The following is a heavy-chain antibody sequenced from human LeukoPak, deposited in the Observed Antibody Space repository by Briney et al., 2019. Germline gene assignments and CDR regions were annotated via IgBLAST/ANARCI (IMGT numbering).Heavy chain of an antibody. V-gene: IGHV1-46*01. CDR3: ARSGGSDWFDP. D-gene: IGHD2-15*01. CDR1: GYTFTGYY. J-gene: IGHJ5*02. CDR2: INPSGGST. Sequence: WASVKVSCKASGYTFTGYYMHWVRQAPGQGLEWMGIINPSGGSTSYAQKFQGRVTITADESTSTAYMELSSLRSEDTAVYYCARSGGSDWFDPWGQGTLVTVSS.